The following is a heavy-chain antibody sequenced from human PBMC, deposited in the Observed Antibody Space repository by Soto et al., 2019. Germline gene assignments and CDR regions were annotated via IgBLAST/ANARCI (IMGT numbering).Heavy chain of an antibody. CDR3: AKDPGDCSGGSCYSREDWFDP. Sequence: EVQLLESGGGLVQPGGSLRLSCAASGFTFSSYAMSWVRQAPGKGLEWVSAISGSGGSTYYADSVKGRFTISRDNSNNTLYLRMNSLRAEDTAVYYCAKDPGDCSGGSCYSREDWFDPWGQGTLVTVSS. J-gene: IGHJ5*02. CDR2: ISGSGGST. V-gene: IGHV3-23*01. D-gene: IGHD2-15*01. CDR1: GFTFSSYA.